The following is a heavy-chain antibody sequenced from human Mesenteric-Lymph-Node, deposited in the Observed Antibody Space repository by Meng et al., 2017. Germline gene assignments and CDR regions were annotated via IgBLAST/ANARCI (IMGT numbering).Heavy chain of an antibody. CDR2: IYYSGST. D-gene: IGHD3-10*01. V-gene: IGHV4-59*08. CDR1: GGSISSYY. Sequence: QVQLQESGPGLVKPSETLSLTCTVSGGSISSYYWSWIRQPPGKGLEWIGHIYYSGSTNCNPSLKSRVTISVDTSKNQFSLKLSSVTATDTAVYYCARQSGYFDYWGQGTLVTVSS. CDR3: ARQSGYFDY. J-gene: IGHJ4*02.